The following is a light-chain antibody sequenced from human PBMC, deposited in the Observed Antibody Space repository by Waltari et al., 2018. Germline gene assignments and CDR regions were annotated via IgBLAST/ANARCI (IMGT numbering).Light chain of an antibody. CDR2: INSDGSH. CDR3: QTGGHGTWV. V-gene: IGLV4-69*01. Sequence: QLALTQSPSASASLGASVKLTCTLDNGHSSNVVAWHQQHPEKGPRYLMKINSDGSHSKGDEIPDRFSGSSSGAERYLTISSVQSDDEADYYCQTGGHGTWVFGGGTKLTVL. CDR1: NGHSSNV. J-gene: IGLJ3*02.